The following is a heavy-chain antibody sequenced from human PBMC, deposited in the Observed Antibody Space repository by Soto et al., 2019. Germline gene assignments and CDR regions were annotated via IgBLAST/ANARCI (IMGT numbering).Heavy chain of an antibody. J-gene: IGHJ6*02. CDR1: GFTFSGYS. V-gene: IGHV3-30*18. Sequence: QVQLVESGGGGVQPGKSLRLSCAASGFTFSGYSMHWVRQAPAKGLEWVAVISSDGNHKYYADSVKGRFTISRDNSRNTPFLQMTSLRVEDTAVYYCAKVKNLGLNYYYGMDVWGQGTTVTVSS. CDR2: ISSDGNHK. CDR3: AKVKNLGLNYYYGMDV. D-gene: IGHD1-26*01.